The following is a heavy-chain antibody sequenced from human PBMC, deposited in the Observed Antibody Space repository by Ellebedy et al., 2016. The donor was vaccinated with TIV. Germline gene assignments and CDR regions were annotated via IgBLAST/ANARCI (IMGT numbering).Heavy chain of an antibody. CDR2: IYHSGST. V-gene: IGHV4-4*02. Sequence: SETLSLXXAVSGGSISSSNWWSCVRQPPGKGLEWIGEIYHSGSTRYNPSLKSRVTISVDKSKNQFSLKLSSVTAADTAVYYCARAWGFKLNYFYYGMDVWGQGTTVTVSS. CDR3: ARAWGFKLNYFYYGMDV. D-gene: IGHD1-7*01. CDR1: GGSISSSNW. J-gene: IGHJ6*02.